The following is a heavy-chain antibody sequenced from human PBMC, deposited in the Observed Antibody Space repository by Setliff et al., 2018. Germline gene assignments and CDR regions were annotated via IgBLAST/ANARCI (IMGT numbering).Heavy chain of an antibody. V-gene: IGHV1-8*02. CDR3: ARDLRYSRRGNWFDP. Sequence: GASVKVSCKASEYTFTGYYIHWVRQAPGQGLEWMGWMNLNSGNTGYAQKFQGRVTMTRSTSISTAFMELSSLTSEDTAVYYCARDLRYSRRGNWFDPWGQGTLVTVSS. J-gene: IGHJ5*02. CDR2: MNLNSGNT. D-gene: IGHD6-13*01. CDR1: EYTFTGYY.